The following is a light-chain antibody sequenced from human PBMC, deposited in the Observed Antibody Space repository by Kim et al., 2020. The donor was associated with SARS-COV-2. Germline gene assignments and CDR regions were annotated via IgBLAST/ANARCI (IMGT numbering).Light chain of an antibody. J-gene: IGKJ4*01. V-gene: IGKV3-11*01. CDR1: QSVRIS. CDR2: DAS. CDR3: LQRSSWPLT. Sequence: WAPGERATLSCRASQSVRISLAWYQQKPGQSPRLLISDASNRATGVPARFSGSGSGTDFTLTISSLEPEDFAVYYCLQRSSWPLTFGGGTKVDIK.